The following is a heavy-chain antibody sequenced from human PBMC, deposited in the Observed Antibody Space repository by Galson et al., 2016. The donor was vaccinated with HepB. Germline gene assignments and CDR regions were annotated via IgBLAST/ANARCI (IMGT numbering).Heavy chain of an antibody. J-gene: IGHJ4*02. CDR2: IRGSGGGI. V-gene: IGHV3-23*01. Sequence: SLRLSCAASGFSFGRFGMTWVRQAPGKGLECVSSIRGSGGGIDFADSVKGRFTISRDNSKNTLYLQMSSLRAEDTAVYYCAKDGRIYCSSASCHDHFHYWGQGTLVTVSS. CDR1: GFSFGRFG. D-gene: IGHD2-2*01. CDR3: AKDGRIYCSSASCHDHFHY.